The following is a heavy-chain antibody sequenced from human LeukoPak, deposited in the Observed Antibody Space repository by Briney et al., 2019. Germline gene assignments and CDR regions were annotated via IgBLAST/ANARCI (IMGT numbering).Heavy chain of an antibody. CDR3: AKEGRSLQTY. Sequence: GGSLRLSCAASGFTFTSYSMSWVRLAPGKGLEWVANIKEDGTETYYVDSVKGRFTISRDNAKNSLYLQMNSLRVEDTAVYYCAKEGRSLQTYWGQGTLVTVSS. CDR2: IKEDGTET. V-gene: IGHV3-7*03. J-gene: IGHJ4*02. CDR1: GFTFTSYS. D-gene: IGHD5-24*01.